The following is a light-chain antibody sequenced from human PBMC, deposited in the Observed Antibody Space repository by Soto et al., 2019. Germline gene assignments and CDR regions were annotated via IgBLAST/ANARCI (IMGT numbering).Light chain of an antibody. Sequence: DIQMTQSPSSLSASVGDGVTITCRASQGITTYLNWYQQKPGKAPKLLIYAASSLQSGVPSRFSGSGSGTDFTLTISSLQPEDFATYYCQQSYSTPVTFGQGTKVDIK. J-gene: IGKJ1*01. V-gene: IGKV1-39*01. CDR1: QGITTY. CDR3: QQSYSTPVT. CDR2: AAS.